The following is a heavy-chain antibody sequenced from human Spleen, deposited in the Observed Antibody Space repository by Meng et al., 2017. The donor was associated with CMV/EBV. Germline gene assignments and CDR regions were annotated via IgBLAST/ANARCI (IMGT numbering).Heavy chain of an antibody. Sequence: GGSLRLSCAASGFTFSSYNLNWVRQAPGKGLEWVSSISSSSSYIYYADSVKGRFTISRDNAKNSLYLQMNSLRAEDTAVYHCAKGDYDFWSTDYWGQGTLVTVSS. V-gene: IGHV3-21*01. CDR1: GFTFSSYN. D-gene: IGHD3-3*01. CDR2: ISSSSSYI. CDR3: AKGDYDFWSTDY. J-gene: IGHJ4*02.